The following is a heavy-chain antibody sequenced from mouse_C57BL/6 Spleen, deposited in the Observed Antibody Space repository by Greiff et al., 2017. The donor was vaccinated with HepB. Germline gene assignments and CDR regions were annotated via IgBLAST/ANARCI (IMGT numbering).Heavy chain of an antibody. V-gene: IGHV1-55*01. CDR2: IYPGSGST. CDR1: GYTFTSYW. CDR3: ARDYYGSSYEGYFDV. J-gene: IGHJ1*03. Sequence: VKLQQPGAELVKPGASVKMSCKASGYTFTSYWITWVKQRPGQGLEWIGDIYPGSGSTNYNEKFKSKATLTVDTSSSTAYMQLSSLTSEDSAVYYCARDYYGSSYEGYFDVWGTGTTVTVSS. D-gene: IGHD1-1*01.